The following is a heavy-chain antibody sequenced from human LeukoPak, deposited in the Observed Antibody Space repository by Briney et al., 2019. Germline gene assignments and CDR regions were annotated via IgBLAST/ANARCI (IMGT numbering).Heavy chain of an antibody. CDR2: IHKSGTT. D-gene: IGHD1-26*01. V-gene: IGHV4-4*07. Sequence: SETLSLTCKVSLGSINNYYWSWIRQAAGKGLEWIGRIHKSGTTYYSPSLKTRVTMSIDTSKNQFSLQLSAVSAVDTAIYYCARVFGGNSLDYWGQGTLVAVSS. J-gene: IGHJ4*02. CDR3: ARVFGGNSLDY. CDR1: LGSINNYY.